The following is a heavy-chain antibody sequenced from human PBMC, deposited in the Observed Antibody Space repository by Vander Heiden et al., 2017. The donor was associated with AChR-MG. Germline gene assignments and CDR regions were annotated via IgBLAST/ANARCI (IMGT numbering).Heavy chain of an antibody. V-gene: IGHV2-70*01. CDR2: IDWDDDK. CDR1: GFSLSTSGMC. CDR3: ARMVLLGAGSYYIGAFDI. J-gene: IGHJ3*02. Sequence: QVTLRESGPALVKPTQTPTLTCTFSGFSLSTSGMCVSWIRQPPGKALEWLALIDWDDDKYYSTSLKTRLTISKDTSKNQVVRTMTNMDTVETATYYCARMVLLGAGSYYIGAFDIWGQGTMVTVSS. D-gene: IGHD3-10*01.